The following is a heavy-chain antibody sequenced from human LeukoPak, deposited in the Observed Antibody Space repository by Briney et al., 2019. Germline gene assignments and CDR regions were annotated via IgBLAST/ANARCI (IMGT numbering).Heavy chain of an antibody. CDR2: TYGGGTT. CDR1: GFTVQSNS. V-gene: IGHV3-53*01. CDR3: ATAAYGISGSLDY. J-gene: IGHJ4*02. D-gene: IGHD3-22*01. Sequence: GGSLRLSCAASGFTVQSNSITWVRQAPGQGLECVSVTYGGGTTYYADSVKGRFTISRDNSKNTLYLQVDSLRAEDTAVYFCATAAYGISGSLDYWGQGTLVTVSS.